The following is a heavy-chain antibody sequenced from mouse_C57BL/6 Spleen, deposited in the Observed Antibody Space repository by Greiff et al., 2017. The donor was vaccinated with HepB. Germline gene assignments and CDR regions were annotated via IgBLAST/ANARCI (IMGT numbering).Heavy chain of an antibody. V-gene: IGHV2-4*01. CDR2: IWSGGST. J-gene: IGHJ1*03. CDR1: GFSLTSYG. Sequence: VQLQQSGPGLVQPSQSLSITCTVSGFSLTSYGIHWVRQPPGKGLEWLGVIWSGGSTDYNAAFISRLSISKDNSKSQVFFKMNSLQADDTAIYYCAKNYYGSIPYFGVWGTGTTVTVSS. D-gene: IGHD1-1*01. CDR3: AKNYYGSIPYFGV.